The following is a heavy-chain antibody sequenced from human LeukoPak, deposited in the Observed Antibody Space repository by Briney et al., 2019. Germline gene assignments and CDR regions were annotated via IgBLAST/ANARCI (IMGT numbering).Heavy chain of an antibody. CDR1: GGTFISYA. CDR2: IIPIFGTA. D-gene: IGHD4-17*01. CDR3: ARGVGDYGDYPYFDY. J-gene: IGHJ4*02. V-gene: IGHV1-69*13. Sequence: SVKVSCKASGGTFISYAISWVRQAPGQGLEWMGGIIPIFGTANYAQKFQGRVTITADESTSTAYMELSSLRSEDTAVCYCARGVGDYGDYPYFDYWGQGTLVTVSS.